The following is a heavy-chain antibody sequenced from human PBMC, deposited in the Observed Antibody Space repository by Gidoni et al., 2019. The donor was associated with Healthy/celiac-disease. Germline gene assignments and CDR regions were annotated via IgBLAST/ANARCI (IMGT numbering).Heavy chain of an antibody. V-gene: IGHV3-11*05. CDR3: ARDRQLWFQYGMDV. D-gene: IGHD5-18*01. CDR2: ISSSSSYT. Sequence: QVQLVESGGGLVKPGGSLRLSCAASGFTFSDYYMSWIRQAPGKGLEWVSYISSSSSYTNYADSVKGRFTISRDNAKNSLYLQMNSLRAEDTAVYYCARDRQLWFQYGMDVWGQGTTVTVSS. CDR1: GFTFSDYY. J-gene: IGHJ6*02.